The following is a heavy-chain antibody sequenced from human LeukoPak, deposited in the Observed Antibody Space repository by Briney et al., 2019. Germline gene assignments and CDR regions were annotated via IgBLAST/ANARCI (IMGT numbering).Heavy chain of an antibody. D-gene: IGHD4-17*01. CDR2: IKQDGGEK. CDR1: GFTFSSYW. Sequence: PGGSLRLSCAASGFTFSSYWMSWVRQAPGKGLEWVANIKQDGGEKYYVDSVKGRFTISRDNAKNSLYLQMNSLRAEDTAVYYCARVPSLSTVTYSWFDPWGQGTLVTVSS. CDR3: ARVPSLSTVTYSWFDP. V-gene: IGHV3-7*01. J-gene: IGHJ5*02.